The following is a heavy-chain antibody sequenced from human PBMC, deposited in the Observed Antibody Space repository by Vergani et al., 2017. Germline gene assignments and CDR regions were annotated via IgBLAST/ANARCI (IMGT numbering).Heavy chain of an antibody. J-gene: IGHJ5*02. Sequence: QVQLLESGPGLLKPSETLSLTCSVSGYSITSGYHWGWIRQPPGRGLEWIGSIYHTGRAYYNPSLTSRVTVSVATSLNQVSLKLNSVTAADTAVYYCVRTVALWFGETKDGGWFDPWGQGTLVTVTS. D-gene: IGHD3-10*01. CDR2: IYHTGRA. CDR1: GYSITSGYH. CDR3: VRTVALWFGETKDGGWFDP. V-gene: IGHV4-38-2*01.